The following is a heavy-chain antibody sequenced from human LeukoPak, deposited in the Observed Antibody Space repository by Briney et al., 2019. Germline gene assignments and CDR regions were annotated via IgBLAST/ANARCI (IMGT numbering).Heavy chain of an antibody. CDR2: ISGSGDST. J-gene: IGHJ4*02. V-gene: IGHV3-23*01. D-gene: IGHD6-13*01. CDR3: ATEARQVSGIVSARDY. CDR1: GFTFSSYA. Sequence: GGSLRLSCAASGFTFSSYAMSWVRQAPGKGLEWVSAISGSGDSTYYADPVKGRFTISRGNSKNMLYLQMSSLRVEDTAVYYCATEARQVSGIVSARDYWGQGTLVTVSS.